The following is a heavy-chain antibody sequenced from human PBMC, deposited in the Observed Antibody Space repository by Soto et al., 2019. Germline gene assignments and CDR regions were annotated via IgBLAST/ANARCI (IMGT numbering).Heavy chain of an antibody. Sequence: SETLSLTCTVSGGSISSGGYYWSWIRQHPGKGLEWIGYIYYSGSTYYNPSLKSRVTISVDTSKNQFSLKLSSVTAADTAVYYCARVYGEGMDVWGQGTTVTVSS. V-gene: IGHV4-31*03. CDR2: IYYSGST. D-gene: IGHD3-10*02. CDR3: ARVYGEGMDV. CDR1: GGSISSGGYY. J-gene: IGHJ6*02.